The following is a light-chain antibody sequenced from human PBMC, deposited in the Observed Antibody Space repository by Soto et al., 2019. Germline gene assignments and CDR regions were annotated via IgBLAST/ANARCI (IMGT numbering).Light chain of an antibody. J-gene: IGLJ1*01. CDR3: ASYTNSITYV. CDR1: YSDVGGYNY. Sequence: QSVLAQPASVSGSPGQSITIFCTGTYSDVGGYNYVSWYQQHPGKAPKLLIYDVSSRPSGLSNRFSGSKSGNTASLIISGLQAEGEADYYCASYTNSITYVFGSGTKVTVL. CDR2: DVS. V-gene: IGLV2-14*03.